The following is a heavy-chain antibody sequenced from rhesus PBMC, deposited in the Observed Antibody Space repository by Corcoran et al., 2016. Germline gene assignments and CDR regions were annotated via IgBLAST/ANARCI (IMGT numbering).Heavy chain of an antibody. CDR3: ATGGSKSLDY. CDR1: GYTFTDYY. V-gene: IGHV1-111*02. Sequence: EVQLVQSGAEVKKPGASVKISCKASGYTFTDYYLHWVRQAPGKGLEWMGRVDPEVGEAIPARKFQDRVTYTADTSTDTAYMELSSLRSEDTAVYYCATGGSKSLDYWGQGVLVTVSS. D-gene: IGHD4-23*01. J-gene: IGHJ4*01. CDR2: VDPEVGEA.